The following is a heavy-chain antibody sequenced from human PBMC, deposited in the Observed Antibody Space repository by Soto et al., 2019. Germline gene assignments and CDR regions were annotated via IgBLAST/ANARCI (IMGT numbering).Heavy chain of an antibody. CDR2: INPSDGST. CDR1: GYTFNRYQ. J-gene: IGHJ6*02. V-gene: IGHV1-46*02. CDR3: ARHLGMDV. Sequence: QVQLVQSGAEVNKPGASVKISCKASGYTFNRYQMHWVRQAPGEGLEWMGIINPSDGSTSYAQKLQGRVTMTRETSTSTVYMELNSLRSEDTAVYYCARHLGMDVWGQGTTVTVSS.